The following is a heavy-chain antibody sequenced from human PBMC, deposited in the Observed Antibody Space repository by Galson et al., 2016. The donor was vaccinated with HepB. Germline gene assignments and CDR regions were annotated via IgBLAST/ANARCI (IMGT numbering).Heavy chain of an antibody. CDR1: GFTFSIYA. Sequence: SLRLSCAASGFTFSIYAMNWVRQPPGRGLEWVSTVMGSGVTTYYADSVKGRFTVSRDNFRNTVDLQMDSLGGEDTAVYYCAKDFGREVYGSSGPWGPGTLVTVSS. CDR2: VMGSGVTT. CDR3: AKDFGREVYGSSGP. J-gene: IGHJ5*02. V-gene: IGHV3-23*01. D-gene: IGHD6-19*01.